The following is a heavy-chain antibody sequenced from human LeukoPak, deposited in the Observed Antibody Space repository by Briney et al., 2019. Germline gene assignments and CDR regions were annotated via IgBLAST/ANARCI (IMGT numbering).Heavy chain of an antibody. D-gene: IGHD6-19*01. CDR1: GDSINRSRYY. J-gene: IGHJ4*02. CDR3: ARDHSSGWYSDYFDY. V-gene: IGHV4-39*02. CDR2: IYYSGGT. Sequence: SETLSLTCTVSGDSINRSRYYWGWIRQPPGKGLEWIASIYYSGGTYYTPSPKSRVTISIDTSKNQFSLKLYSVTAADTAVYYCARDHSSGWYSDYFDYWGQGTLVTVSS.